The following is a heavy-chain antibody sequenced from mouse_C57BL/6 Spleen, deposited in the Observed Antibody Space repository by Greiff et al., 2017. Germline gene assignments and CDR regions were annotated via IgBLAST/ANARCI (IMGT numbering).Heavy chain of an antibody. V-gene: IGHV14-4*01. J-gene: IGHJ3*01. CDR3: TTWDYGSSYGAWFAY. CDR1: GFNIKDDY. D-gene: IGHD1-1*01. Sequence: EVQLQQSGAELVRPGASVKLSCTASGFNIKDDYMHWVKQRPEQGLEWIGWIDPENGDTEYASKFQGKATITADTSSNTAYLQLSSLTSEDTAVYYCTTWDYGSSYGAWFAYWGQGTLVTVSA. CDR2: IDPENGDT.